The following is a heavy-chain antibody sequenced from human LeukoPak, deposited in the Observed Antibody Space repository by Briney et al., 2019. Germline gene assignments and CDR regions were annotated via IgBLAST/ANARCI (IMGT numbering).Heavy chain of an antibody. CDR3: ARGEGVPAATETLDY. CDR2: INAGNGNT. D-gene: IGHD2-2*01. CDR1: GYTFTSYA. Sequence: ASVKVSCKASGYTFTSYATHWVRQAPGQRLEWMGWINAGNGNTKYSQKFQGRVTITRDTSASTAYMELSSLRSEDTAVYYCARGEGVPAATETLDYWGQGTLVTVSS. V-gene: IGHV1-3*01. J-gene: IGHJ4*02.